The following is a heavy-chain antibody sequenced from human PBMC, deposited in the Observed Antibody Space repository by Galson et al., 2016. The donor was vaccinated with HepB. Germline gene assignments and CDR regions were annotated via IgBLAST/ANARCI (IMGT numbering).Heavy chain of an antibody. J-gene: IGHJ6*02. V-gene: IGHV3-48*02. CDR2: ISTRSTTI. CDR3: AREKPTRENFYYGMDV. Sequence: SLRLSCAASGFTFSSYTLNWVRQAPGKGLEWVSYISTRSTTIYYADSVKGRFTISRDNAKNSLYLQMNSLRDEDTAVYYCAREKPTRENFYYGMDVWGQGPPVPVSS. CDR1: GFTFSSYT. D-gene: IGHD1-26*01.